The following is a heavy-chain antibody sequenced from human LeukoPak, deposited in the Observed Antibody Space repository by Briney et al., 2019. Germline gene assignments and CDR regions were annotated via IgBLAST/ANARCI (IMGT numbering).Heavy chain of an antibody. CDR3: ARAPGDRLRGSGMDV. D-gene: IGHD7-27*01. CDR2: INPNSGGT. V-gene: IGHV1-2*02. J-gene: IGHJ6*02. Sequence: GASVKVSYKASGYTFTGYYMHWVRQAAGQGLEWMGWINPNSGGTNYAQKFQGRVTMTRDTSISTAYMELSRLRSDDTAVYYCARAPGDRLRGSGMDVWGQGTTVTVSS. CDR1: GYTFTGYY.